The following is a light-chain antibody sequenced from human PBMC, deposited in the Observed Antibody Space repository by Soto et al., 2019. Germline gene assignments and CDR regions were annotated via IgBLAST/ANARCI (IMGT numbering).Light chain of an antibody. V-gene: IGKV1-39*01. CDR3: QQYNTYST. CDR2: AAS. Sequence: IQRTHAPSSQSASLGDIVTMTFRASQNINTYVNWYQKKPGKAPNLLIYAASRLQSGVPSRFSGNGSGTEFTLTISSLQPDDFATYYCQQYNTYSTFGQGTRLEIK. J-gene: IGKJ5*01. CDR1: QNINTY.